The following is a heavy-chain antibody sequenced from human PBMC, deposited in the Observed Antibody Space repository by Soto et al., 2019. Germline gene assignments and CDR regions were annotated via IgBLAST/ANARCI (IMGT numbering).Heavy chain of an antibody. CDR3: ARLSYYYGSGKKNPGIDA. CDR1: GYILTSYF. J-gene: IGHJ6*04. CDR2: IDPSDSYT. V-gene: IGHV5-10-1*01. D-gene: IGHD3-10*01. Sequence: PGESLKMSCKGSGYILTSYFSSWVRQMPGKFLEWMGRIDPSDSYTNYVPALQGHVTIAADKSISTAYLQWSSLKASDTAMYYCARLSYYYGSGKKNPGIDARGNGTTVPVS.